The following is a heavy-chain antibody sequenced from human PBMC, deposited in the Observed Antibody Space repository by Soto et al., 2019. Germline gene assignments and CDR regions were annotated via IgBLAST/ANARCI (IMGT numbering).Heavy chain of an antibody. CDR2: IKQDGSEK. D-gene: IGHD3-16*02. J-gene: IGHJ4*02. V-gene: IGHV3-7*01. Sequence: GGSLRLSCAASGFTFSSYWMSWVRQAPGKGLEWVANIKQDGSEKYYVDSVKGRFTISRDNAKNSLYLQMNSLRAEDTAVYYCASGAHYDYIWGSYRSDYYFDYWGQGTLVTVSS. CDR1: GFTFSSYW. CDR3: ASGAHYDYIWGSYRSDYYFDY.